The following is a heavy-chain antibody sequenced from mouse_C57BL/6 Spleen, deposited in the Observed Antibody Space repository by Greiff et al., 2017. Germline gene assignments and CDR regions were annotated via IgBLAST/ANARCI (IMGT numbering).Heavy chain of an antibody. Sequence: QVQLQQPGAELVMPGASVKLSCKASGYTFTSYWMHWVKQRPGQGLEWIGEIDPSDSYTNYNQKFKGKSTLTVDKSSSTAYMQLSSLTSEDSAVYYCARSHYYGSSPGYFDYWGQGTTLTVSS. V-gene: IGHV1-69*01. D-gene: IGHD1-1*01. J-gene: IGHJ2*01. CDR3: ARSHYYGSSPGYFDY. CDR2: IDPSDSYT. CDR1: GYTFTSYW.